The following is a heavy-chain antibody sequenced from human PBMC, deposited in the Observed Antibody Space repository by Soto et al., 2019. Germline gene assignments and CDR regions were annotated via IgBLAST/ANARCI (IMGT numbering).Heavy chain of an antibody. Sequence: QEQLVESGGDVVQPGRSLTRSCAASGFTFSANAMHWVRQAPGKGLEWVAVIAYYGTIKIYRDSVKGRFTISRDDSKSTMYLQMNSLRPEDTAVYYCARDKIKGAPDYLDSWGQGTLVTVSS. V-gene: IGHV3-30-3*01. D-gene: IGHD1-26*01. J-gene: IGHJ4*02. CDR1: GFTFSANA. CDR2: IAYYGTIK. CDR3: ARDKIKGAPDYLDS.